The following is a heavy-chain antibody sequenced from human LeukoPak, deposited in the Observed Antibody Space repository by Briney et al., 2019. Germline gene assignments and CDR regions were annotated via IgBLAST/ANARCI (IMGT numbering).Heavy chain of an antibody. J-gene: IGHJ4*02. D-gene: IGHD3-10*01. CDR2: IIPIFGTA. V-gene: IGHV1-69*05. Sequence: SVKVSCKASGYSFTGYYMHWVRQAPGQGLEWMGGIIPIFGTANYAQKFQVRVTITTDKSTSTAYMELKSLRSEDTAVYYCARDEINYGSGTSTDYWGQGTLVTVSS. CDR1: GYSFTGYY. CDR3: ARDEINYGSGTSTDY.